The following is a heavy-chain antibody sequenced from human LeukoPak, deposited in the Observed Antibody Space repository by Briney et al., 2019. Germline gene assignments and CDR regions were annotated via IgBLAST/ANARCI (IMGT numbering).Heavy chain of an antibody. CDR2: ISAYNGNT. Sequence: ASVKVSCKASGYTFTSYGISWVRQAPGPGLEWMGWISAYNGNTNNAQKLQGRVTMTTDTSTSTAYMELRSLRSEDTAVYYCARTPQIWFGELVDPWGQGTLVTVSS. V-gene: IGHV1-18*01. CDR1: GYTFTSYG. D-gene: IGHD3-10*01. J-gene: IGHJ5*02. CDR3: ARTPQIWFGELVDP.